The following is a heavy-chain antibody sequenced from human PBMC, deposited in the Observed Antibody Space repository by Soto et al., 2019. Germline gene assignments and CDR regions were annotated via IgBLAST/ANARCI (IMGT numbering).Heavy chain of an antibody. J-gene: IGHJ4*02. CDR2: ISWNSAAI. CDR3: AKDRGSSSWDPIFDF. Sequence: MQLVESGGGLIEPGRSLRLSCAASGFTFDDYAIHWVRQAPGKGLEWVSGISWNSAAIDYAVSVKGRFTNVRDNAMNSLYLQMNHLRPEDTAFYYCAKDRGSSSWDPIFDFWGQGILVTVSS. V-gene: IGHV3-9*01. D-gene: IGHD6-13*01. CDR1: GFTFDDYA.